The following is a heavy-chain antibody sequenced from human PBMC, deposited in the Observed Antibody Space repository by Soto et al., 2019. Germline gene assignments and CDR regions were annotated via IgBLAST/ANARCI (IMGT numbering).Heavy chain of an antibody. CDR3: ARDFGAVYSSLSAYYYYGMDV. V-gene: IGHV1-18*01. D-gene: IGHD6-6*01. CDR2: ISAYNGNT. Sequence: GASVKVSCTASGYTFTSYGISWVRQAPGQGLEWMGWISAYNGNTNYAQKLQGRVTMTTDTSTSTAYMELRSLRSDDTAVYYCARDFGAVYSSLSAYYYYGMDVWGQGTTVTVAS. CDR1: GYTFTSYG. J-gene: IGHJ6*02.